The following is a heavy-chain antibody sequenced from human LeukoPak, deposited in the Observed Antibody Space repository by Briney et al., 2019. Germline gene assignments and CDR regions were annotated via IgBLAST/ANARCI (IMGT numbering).Heavy chain of an antibody. J-gene: IGHJ4*02. V-gene: IGHV5-51*01. CDR3: ARLSPYSSSWYGGFDY. CDR2: IYPGDSDT. D-gene: IGHD6-13*01. CDR1: GYSFTSYW. Sequence: NLGESLKISCKGSGYSFTSYWIGWVRQLPGKGLEWMGIIYPGDSDTRYSPSFQGQVTISADKSISTAYLQWSSLKASDTAMYYCARLSPYSSSWYGGFDYWGQGTLVTVSS.